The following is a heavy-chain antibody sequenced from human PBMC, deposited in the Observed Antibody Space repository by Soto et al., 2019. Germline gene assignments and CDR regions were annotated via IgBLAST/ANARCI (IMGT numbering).Heavy chain of an antibody. CDR2: IKSKTDGGTT. CDR3: NLEWVPPNPNDY. D-gene: IGHD3-3*01. V-gene: IGHV3-15*01. Sequence: EVQLVESGGGLVKPGGSLRLSCAASGFTFSNAWMSWVRQAPGKGLEWVGRIKSKTDGGTTDYAAPVKGRFTISRDDSKNTLYLQMNSLKTEDTAVYYCNLEWVPPNPNDYWGQGTLVTVFS. J-gene: IGHJ4*02. CDR1: GFTFSNAW.